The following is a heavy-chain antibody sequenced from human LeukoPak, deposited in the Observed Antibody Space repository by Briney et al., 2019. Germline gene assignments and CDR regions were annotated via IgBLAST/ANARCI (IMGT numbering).Heavy chain of an antibody. V-gene: IGHV1-69*13. Sequence: ASVKVSCKASGGTFSDYAISWVRQAPGQGLEWMGGIIPIFDTTNYAQKFQGRVAITADESTTTAYMELSSLRSEDTAVYYCARGKRLGIQYYMDVWGEGTTVTVSS. CDR1: GGTFSDYA. CDR2: IIPIFDTT. D-gene: IGHD3-16*01. J-gene: IGHJ6*03. CDR3: ARGKRLGIQYYMDV.